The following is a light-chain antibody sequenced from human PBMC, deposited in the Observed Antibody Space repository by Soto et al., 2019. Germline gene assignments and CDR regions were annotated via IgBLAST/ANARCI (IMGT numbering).Light chain of an antibody. CDR2: EVN. J-gene: IGLJ1*01. Sequence: QSVLTQPASVSGSPGQSITISCTGTSSDVGTYNLVSWYQQYPGKAPKLILYEVNKRPSGVSNRFSASKSGNTASLTISGLQAEDEADYYCCSYTTSSTLVFGTGTKVTVL. CDR1: SSDVGTYNL. V-gene: IGLV2-14*02. CDR3: CSYTTSSTLV.